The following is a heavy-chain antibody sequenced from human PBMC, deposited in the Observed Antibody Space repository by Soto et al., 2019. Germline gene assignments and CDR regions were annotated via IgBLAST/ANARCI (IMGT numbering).Heavy chain of an antibody. CDR1: GFTFSSYA. V-gene: IGHV3-23*01. D-gene: IGHD2-21*02. Sequence: LRLSCAASGFTFSSYAMTWVRQAPGKGLEWVSVISRSGGSTYYADSVKGRFTISRDNSKNTLYLQMNSLRAEDTAVYYCAKAICGGDCYPVWYYGMDVWGQGTTVTVSS. CDR3: AKAICGGDCYPVWYYGMDV. CDR2: ISRSGGST. J-gene: IGHJ6*02.